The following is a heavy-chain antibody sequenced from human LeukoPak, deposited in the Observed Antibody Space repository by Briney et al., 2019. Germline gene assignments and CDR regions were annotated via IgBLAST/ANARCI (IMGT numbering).Heavy chain of an antibody. CDR1: GDSISSSY. CDR3: ARGFYDNSGYSNCFDP. Sequence: SETLSLTCTVSGDSISSSYWSWIRQPPGKTLEWIGYIYYTGTTNYNPSLKSRVTMSIDTSKNQFSLNLNSVTAADTAVYYCARGFYDNSGYSNCFDPWGQGTLVTVSS. CDR2: IYYTGTT. V-gene: IGHV4-59*01. J-gene: IGHJ5*02. D-gene: IGHD3-22*01.